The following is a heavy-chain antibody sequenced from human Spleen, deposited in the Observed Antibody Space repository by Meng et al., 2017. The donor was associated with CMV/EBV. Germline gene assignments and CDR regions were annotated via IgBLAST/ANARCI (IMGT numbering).Heavy chain of an antibody. CDR2: ISFDGTKK. J-gene: IGHJ4*02. CDR1: GFTFTDYA. CDR3: ARTYDTASYYDYYFDY. D-gene: IGHD3-10*01. V-gene: IGHV3-30-3*01. Sequence: GGSLRLSCAASGFTFTDYAIHWVRQAPGKGLERVAIISFDGTKKFSSDSVQGRFTISRDNSKNTVYLQMNSLGPEDTAVYYCARTYDTASYYDYYFDYWGQGTLVTVSS.